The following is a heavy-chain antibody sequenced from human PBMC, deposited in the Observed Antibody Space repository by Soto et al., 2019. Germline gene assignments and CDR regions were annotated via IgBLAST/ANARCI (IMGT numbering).Heavy chain of an antibody. J-gene: IGHJ4*02. D-gene: IGHD4-17*01. CDR2: IYYSGST. CDR3: ARQSAGDYGTFVFDY. V-gene: IGHV4-59*08. Sequence: SETLSLTCTVSGGSISSYYWSWIRQPPGKGLEWIGYIYYSGSTNYNPSLKSRVTISVDTSKNQFSLKLSSVTAADTAVYYCARQSAGDYGTFVFDYWGQGTLVTVSS. CDR1: GGSISSYY.